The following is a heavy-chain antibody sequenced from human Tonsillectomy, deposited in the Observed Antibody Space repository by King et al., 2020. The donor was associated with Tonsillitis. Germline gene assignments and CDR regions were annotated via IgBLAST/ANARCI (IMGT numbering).Heavy chain of an antibody. CDR1: GFTFRSYA. D-gene: IGHD1-1*01. J-gene: IGHJ4*02. CDR3: AEGHWNADFDY. V-gene: IGHV3-23*04. Sequence: VQLVESGGGLVQPGGSLRLSCAASGFTFRSYAMSWVRQAPGKGLEWVAAISSSGGSTFYADSVKGRFTISRDNSKNTRYMQMNRLRAEDTAVYYCAEGHWNADFDYWGQGAQVTVSS. CDR2: ISSSGGST.